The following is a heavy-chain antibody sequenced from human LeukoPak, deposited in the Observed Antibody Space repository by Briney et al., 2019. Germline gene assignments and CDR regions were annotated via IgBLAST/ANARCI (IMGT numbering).Heavy chain of an antibody. V-gene: IGHV1-69*05. D-gene: IGHD3-10*01. CDR2: IIPIFGTA. Sequence: SVKVSCXASGGTFSSYAISWVRLAPGQGLEWMGRIIPIFGTANYAQKFQGRVTITTDESTSTAYMELSSLRTEDTAVYYCASNYYGSGSYVADYWGQGTLVTVSS. CDR3: ASNYYGSGSYVADY. CDR1: GGTFSSYA. J-gene: IGHJ4*02.